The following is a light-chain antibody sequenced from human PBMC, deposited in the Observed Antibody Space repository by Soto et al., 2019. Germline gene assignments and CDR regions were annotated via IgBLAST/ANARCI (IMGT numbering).Light chain of an antibody. V-gene: IGKV3-11*01. Sequence: EIVLTQSPATLSLSPGERATLSCRASQSVSTYLAWYQQKPGQAPRLLIYDASKRATGIPARFSGSGSGTDFTLTIGSLEPEDFADYYCQQRSNWPWTFGQGTKVEIK. CDR3: QQRSNWPWT. CDR2: DAS. CDR1: QSVSTY. J-gene: IGKJ1*01.